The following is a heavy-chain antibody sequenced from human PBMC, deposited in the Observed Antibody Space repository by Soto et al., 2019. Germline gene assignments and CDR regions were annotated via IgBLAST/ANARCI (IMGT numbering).Heavy chain of an antibody. Sequence: SETLSLTCTVSGGSISSGGYYWGWIRQHPGKGLEWIGYIYYSGSTYYNPSLKSRVTISVDTSKNQFSLKLSSVTAADTAVYYCARDGRSGRWFDPWGQGTLVTVSS. V-gene: IGHV4-31*03. CDR3: ARDGRSGRWFDP. J-gene: IGHJ5*02. CDR1: GGSISSGGYY. CDR2: IYYSGST. D-gene: IGHD1-1*01.